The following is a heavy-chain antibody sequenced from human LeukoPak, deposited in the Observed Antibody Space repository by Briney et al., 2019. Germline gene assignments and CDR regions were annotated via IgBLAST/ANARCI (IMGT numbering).Heavy chain of an antibody. J-gene: IGHJ5*02. CDR3: ARDYDILTGYYRAINWFDP. CDR1: GYTFTSYG. D-gene: IGHD3-9*01. CDR2: ISAYNGNT. Sequence: ASVKVSCKASGYTFTSYGISWVRQAPGQGLEGIGWISAYNGNTNYAQKLQGRVTMTTDTSTRTAYLELRSLRSDDTAVYYCARDYDILTGYYRAINWFDPWGQGTLVTVSS. V-gene: IGHV1-18*01.